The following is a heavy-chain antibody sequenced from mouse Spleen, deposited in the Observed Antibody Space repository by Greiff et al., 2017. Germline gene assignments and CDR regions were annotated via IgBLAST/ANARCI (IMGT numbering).Heavy chain of an antibody. Sequence: EVKLMESGPELVKPGASVKMSCKASGYTFTSYVMHWVKQKPGQGLEWIGYINPYNDGTKYNEKFKGKATLTSDKSSSTAYMELSSLTSEDSAVYYCAKEFDYWGQGTTLTVSS. J-gene: IGHJ2*01. CDR3: AKEFDY. CDR1: GYTFTSYV. CDR2: INPYNDGT. V-gene: IGHV1-14*01.